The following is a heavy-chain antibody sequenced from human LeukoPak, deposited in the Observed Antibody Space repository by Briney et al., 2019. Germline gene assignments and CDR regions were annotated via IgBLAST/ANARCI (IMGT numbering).Heavy chain of an antibody. CDR3: AREAARDYYYGMDV. J-gene: IGHJ6*02. V-gene: IGHV4-59*01. CDR1: GGSISSDY. CDR2: ISYSGST. Sequence: SETLSLTCSVSGGSISSDYWSWIRQPPGKGLEWIGYISYSGSTNYNPSLKSRVTISVDTSKNQFSLKLSSVTAADTAVYYCAREAARDYYYGMDVWGQGTTVTVSS.